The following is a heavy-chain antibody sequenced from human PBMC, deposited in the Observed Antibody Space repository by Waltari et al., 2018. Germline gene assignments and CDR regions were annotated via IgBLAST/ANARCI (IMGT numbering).Heavy chain of an antibody. Sequence: QVQLVQSGAEVKKPGSSVTVSCKASGGTFSSYSISWVRQDPGPGLEWMGGIIPIRGIANYAQKFQGRVTITADESTSTAYMELSSLRSEDTAVYYCARVRPKDYYYMDVWGKGTTVTVSS. CDR3: ARVRPKDYYYMDV. J-gene: IGHJ6*03. V-gene: IGHV1-69*04. CDR1: GGTFSSYS. CDR2: IIPIRGIA.